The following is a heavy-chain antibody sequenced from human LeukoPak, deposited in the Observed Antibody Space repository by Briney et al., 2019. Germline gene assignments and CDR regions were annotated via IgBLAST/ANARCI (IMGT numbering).Heavy chain of an antibody. V-gene: IGHV3-48*03. CDR2: ISSSGSTI. D-gene: IGHD3-9*01. J-gene: IGHJ4*02. CDR1: GFTFSSYE. Sequence: GGSLRLSCAASGFTFSSYEMNWVRQAPGKGLEWVPYISSSGSTIYYADSVKGRFTISRDNAKNSLYLQMNSLRAEDTAVYYCARAGFDILTGYYDYWGQGTLVTVSS. CDR3: ARAGFDILTGYYDY.